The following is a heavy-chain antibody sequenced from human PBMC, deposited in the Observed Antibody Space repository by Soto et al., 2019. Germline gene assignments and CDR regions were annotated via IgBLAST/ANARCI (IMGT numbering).Heavy chain of an antibody. CDR1: GFTFSSYG. Sequence: GGSLRLSCAASGFTFSSYGMHWVRQAPGKGLEWVAVISYDGSNRYYADSVKGRFTISRDNSKNTLYLQMNSLRAEDTAVYYCAKALFDYDDSSGYYYPLDYWGQGTLVTVSS. CDR2: ISYDGSNR. V-gene: IGHV3-30*18. J-gene: IGHJ4*02. D-gene: IGHD3-22*01. CDR3: AKALFDYDDSSGYYYPLDY.